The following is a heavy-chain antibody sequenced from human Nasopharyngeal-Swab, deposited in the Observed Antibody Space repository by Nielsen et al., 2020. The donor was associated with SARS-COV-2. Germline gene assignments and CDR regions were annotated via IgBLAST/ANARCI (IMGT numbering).Heavy chain of an antibody. V-gene: IGHV3-30*04. CDR2: ISYDGSNK. J-gene: IGHJ6*02. D-gene: IGHD7-27*01. CDR3: ARALWGSYYYGMDV. CDR1: GFTFSSYA. Sequence: GESLKISCAASGFTFSSYAMHWVRQAPGKGLEWVAVISYDGSNKYYADSVKGRFTISRDNSKNTLYLQINSLRAEDTAVYYCARALWGSYYYGMDVWGQGTTVTVSS.